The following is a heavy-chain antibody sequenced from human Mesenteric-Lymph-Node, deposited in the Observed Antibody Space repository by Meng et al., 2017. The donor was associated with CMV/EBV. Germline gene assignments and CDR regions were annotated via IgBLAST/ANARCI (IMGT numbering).Heavy chain of an antibody. Sequence: FSGSAMHWVRQASGKGLEWVGRIRSKANSYATAYAASVKGRFTISRDDSKNTAYLQMNSLKTEDTAVYYCTRGYCSSTSCYLSNPFDYWGQGTLVTVSS. CDR2: IRSKANSYAT. CDR3: TRGYCSSTSCYLSNPFDY. D-gene: IGHD2-2*01. CDR1: FSGSA. V-gene: IGHV3-73*01. J-gene: IGHJ4*02.